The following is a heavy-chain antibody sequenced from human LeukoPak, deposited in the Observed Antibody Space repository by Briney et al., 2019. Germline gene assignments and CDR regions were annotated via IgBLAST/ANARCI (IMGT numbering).Heavy chain of an antibody. Sequence: GGSLRLSCAASGFTFSSYSMNWVRQAPGKGLEWVSSISSSSSSYIYYADSVKGRFTISRDNAKNSLYLQMNSLRAEDTAVYYCARDSSGWSGMDVWGQGTTVTVSS. D-gene: IGHD6-19*01. CDR2: ISSSSSSYI. CDR1: GFTFSSYS. J-gene: IGHJ6*02. V-gene: IGHV3-21*01. CDR3: ARDSSGWSGMDV.